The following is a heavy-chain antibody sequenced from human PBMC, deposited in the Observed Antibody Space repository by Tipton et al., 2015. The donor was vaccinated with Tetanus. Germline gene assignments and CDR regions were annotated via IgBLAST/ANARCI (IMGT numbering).Heavy chain of an antibody. D-gene: IGHD7-27*01. CDR2: ISTHSGKT. Sequence: QSGPEVKRPGASVKASCKASGYTFTTYGISWVRQAPGQGLEWMGWISTHSGKTEYSQKLQGRVIMTTDTSTTTAYLELTNLRSDDTAVYYCARNWGGFDYWGQGTLVTVSS. CDR1: GYTFTTYG. V-gene: IGHV1-18*01. CDR3: ARNWGGFDY. J-gene: IGHJ4*02.